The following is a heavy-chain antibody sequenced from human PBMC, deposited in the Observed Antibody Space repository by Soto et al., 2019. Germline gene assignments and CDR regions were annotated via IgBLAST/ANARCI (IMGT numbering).Heavy chain of an antibody. Sequence: PSETLSLTCAVSGGSISSSNWWSWVRQPPGKGLEWIGEIYHSGSTNYNPSLKSRVTISVDKSKNQFSLKLSSVTAADTAVYYCARVGYDILTGYSSYYFDYWGQGTLVTVSS. CDR1: GGSISSSNW. CDR3: ARVGYDILTGYSSYYFDY. D-gene: IGHD3-9*01. CDR2: IYHSGST. J-gene: IGHJ4*02. V-gene: IGHV4-4*02.